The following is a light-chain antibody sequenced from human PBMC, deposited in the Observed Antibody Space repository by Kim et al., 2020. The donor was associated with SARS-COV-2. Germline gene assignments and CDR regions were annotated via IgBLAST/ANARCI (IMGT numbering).Light chain of an antibody. Sequence: SLSPGERATLSCRASQGIYNDLAWYQHKPGQAPRLLIYDASNRATGIPARFSGTGSGTDFTLTISSLEPEDFAVYYCQQRAHWPTFGGGTKVDIK. CDR3: QQRAHWPT. V-gene: IGKV3-11*01. J-gene: IGKJ4*01. CDR2: DAS. CDR1: QGIYND.